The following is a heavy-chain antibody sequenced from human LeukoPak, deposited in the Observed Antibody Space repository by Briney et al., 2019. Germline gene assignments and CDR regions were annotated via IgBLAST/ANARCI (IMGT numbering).Heavy chain of an antibody. CDR1: GYTFTGYY. Sequence: ASVKVSCKASGYTFTGYYMHWVRQAPGQGLEWMGRNNPNSGDTNYAQKFQDRVTMTRDTSIRTAYMELSRLRSDDTAVYYCAKTITVADYWGQGTLVTVSS. D-gene: IGHD6-19*01. V-gene: IGHV1-2*02. CDR3: AKTITVADY. CDR2: NNPNSGDT. J-gene: IGHJ4*02.